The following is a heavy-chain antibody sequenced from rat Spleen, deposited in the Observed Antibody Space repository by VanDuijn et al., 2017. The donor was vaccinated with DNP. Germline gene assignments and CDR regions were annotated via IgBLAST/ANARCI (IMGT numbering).Heavy chain of an antibody. CDR2: ISTTGTKT. V-gene: IGHV5-46*01. J-gene: IGHJ3*01. Sequence: EVKLVESGGGLVQPGRSLKLSCTASGFTFSSFPMAWVRQAPTKGLEWVAIISTTGTKTDYRDSVKVRFTVSRDNARGILYLQMNSLTSEDTATYYCTELPSYYEAWFAYWGQGALVTVSS. D-gene: IGHD1-4*01. CDR3: TELPSYYEAWFAY. CDR1: GFTFSSFP.